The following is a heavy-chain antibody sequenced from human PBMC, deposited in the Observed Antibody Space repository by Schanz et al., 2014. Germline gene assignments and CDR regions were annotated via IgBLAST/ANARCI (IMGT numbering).Heavy chain of an antibody. CDR3: ARHLVNAYGMDV. D-gene: IGHD3-3*02. V-gene: IGHV4-34*01. CDR1: GGPFSGYF. CDR2: IHHSGSI. J-gene: IGHJ6*02. Sequence: QVQLQQWGAGLLKPSETLSLTCAVYGGPFSGYFWSWIRQSPGKGLQWIGEIHHSGSIIYNPSLRSGVTISMDPSKNQFCLKVTSVTAADTAVYYCARHLVNAYGMDVWGQGTAVTVSS.